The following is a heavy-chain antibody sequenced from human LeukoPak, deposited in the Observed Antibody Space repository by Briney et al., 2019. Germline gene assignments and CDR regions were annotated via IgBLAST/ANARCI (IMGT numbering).Heavy chain of an antibody. Sequence: SETLSLTCTVSGGSISSYYWSWIRQPAGRGLEWIGRIYTCGSTNYNPSLKSRVTMSVDTSKNQFSLKLSSVTAADTAVYYCARDTVYYYGSGFDYWGQGTLVTVSS. J-gene: IGHJ4*02. V-gene: IGHV4-4*07. CDR1: GGSISSYY. CDR2: IYTCGST. CDR3: ARDTVYYYGSGFDY. D-gene: IGHD3-10*01.